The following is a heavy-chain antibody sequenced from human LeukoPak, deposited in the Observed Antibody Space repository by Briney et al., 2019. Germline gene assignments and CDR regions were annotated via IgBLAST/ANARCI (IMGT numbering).Heavy chain of an antibody. CDR2: IYYSGST. Sequence: SQTLSLTCTVSGGSISSGGYYWSWIRQHPGKGLEWIGYIYYSGSTYYNPSLKSRVTISVDTSKNQFSLKLSSVTAADTAVYYCARDRVGATWRRFDYRGQGTLVTVSS. V-gene: IGHV4-31*03. J-gene: IGHJ4*02. D-gene: IGHD1-26*01. CDR3: ARDRVGATWRRFDY. CDR1: GGSISSGGYY.